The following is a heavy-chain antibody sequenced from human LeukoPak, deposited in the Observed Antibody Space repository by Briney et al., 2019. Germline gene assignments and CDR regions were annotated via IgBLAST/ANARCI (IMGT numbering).Heavy chain of an antibody. D-gene: IGHD5-18*01. CDR3: ARDAPMDTVMVTLGY. J-gene: IGHJ4*02. Sequence: GASVKVSCKASGYTFTGYYMHWVRQAPGQGLEWMGWINPNSGGTNYAQKFQGRVTMTRDTSISTAYMELSRLRSDDTAVYYCARDAPMDTVMVTLGYWGQGTLVTVSS. CDR1: GYTFTGYY. V-gene: IGHV1-2*02. CDR2: INPNSGGT.